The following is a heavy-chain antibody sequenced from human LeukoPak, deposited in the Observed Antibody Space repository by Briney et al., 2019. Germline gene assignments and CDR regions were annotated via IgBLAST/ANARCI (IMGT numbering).Heavy chain of an antibody. CDR3: ASLGAFDI. V-gene: IGHV4-39*01. CDR1: GGSISSSSYY. Sequence: NASETLSLTCTVSGGSISSSSYYWGWIRQPPGKGLEWIGSIYCSGSTYYNPSLKSRVTISVDTSKNQFSLKLSSVTAADTAVYYCASLGAFDIWGQGTMVTVSS. CDR2: IYCSGST. D-gene: IGHD3-16*01. J-gene: IGHJ3*02.